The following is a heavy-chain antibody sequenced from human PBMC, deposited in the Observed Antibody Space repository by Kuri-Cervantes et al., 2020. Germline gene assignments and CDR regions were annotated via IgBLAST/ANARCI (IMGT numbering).Heavy chain of an antibody. CDR3: ARGDDYYDSSGYPCYLPHSFDY. CDR2: IYPGDSDT. CDR1: GYSLTSYW. V-gene: IGHV5-51*01. J-gene: IGHJ4*02. Sequence: GESLKISCKGSGYSLTSYWIGWVRQMPGKGLEWMGIIYPGDSDTRYSPSFQGQVTISADKSISTAYLQWSSLKASDTAMYYCARGDDYYDSSGYPCYLPHSFDYWGQGTLVTVSS. D-gene: IGHD3-22*01.